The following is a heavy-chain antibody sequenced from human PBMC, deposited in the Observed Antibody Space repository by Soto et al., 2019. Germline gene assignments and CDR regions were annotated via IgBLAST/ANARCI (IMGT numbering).Heavy chain of an antibody. J-gene: IGHJ4*02. Sequence: PGGSLRLSCAASGFTFGPFWMHWVRQAPGKGLVWLSHINSDGSTIVYADSVKGRFTISRDNSKNTLYLQMNSLRAEDTVVYYCAKEWVYDSSGWSFAYWGQGTLVTVSS. CDR2: INSDGSTI. D-gene: IGHD3-22*01. CDR1: GFTFGPFW. V-gene: IGHV3-74*01. CDR3: AKEWVYDSSGWSFAY.